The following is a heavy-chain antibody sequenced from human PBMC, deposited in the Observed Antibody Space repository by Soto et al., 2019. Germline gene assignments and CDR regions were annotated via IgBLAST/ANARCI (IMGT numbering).Heavy chain of an antibody. J-gene: IGHJ5*02. CDR2: ISGSGGST. D-gene: IGHD2-2*01. Sequence: EVQLLESGGGLVQPGGSLRLSCAASGFTFSSYAMSWVRQAPGKGLEWVSAISGSGGSTYYADSVKGRFTISRDNSKNTLYLQMNSLRAEDTAVYYCAKEAEVGPAAMLWFGWFDPWGQGTLVTVSS. V-gene: IGHV3-23*01. CDR3: AKEAEVGPAAMLWFGWFDP. CDR1: GFTFSSYA.